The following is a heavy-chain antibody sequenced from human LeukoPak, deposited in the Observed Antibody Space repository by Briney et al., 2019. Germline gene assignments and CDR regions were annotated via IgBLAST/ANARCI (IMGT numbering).Heavy chain of an antibody. CDR2: INHSGST. CDR1: GGSFSGYY. Sequence: SETLSLTCAVYGGSFSGYYWSWIRQPPGKGLEWIGEINHSGSTNYNPSPKSRVTISVDTSKNQFSLKLSSVTAADTAVYYCARGGHGYSYGSYYYYGMDVWGQGTTVTVSS. D-gene: IGHD5-18*01. CDR3: ARGGHGYSYGSYYYYGMDV. V-gene: IGHV4-34*01. J-gene: IGHJ6*02.